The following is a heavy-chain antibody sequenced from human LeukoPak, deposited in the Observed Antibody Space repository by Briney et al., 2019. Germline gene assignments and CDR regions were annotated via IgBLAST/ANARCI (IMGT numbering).Heavy chain of an antibody. V-gene: IGHV3-53*01. CDR3: ARASYSSWTFFEY. D-gene: IGHD6-6*01. CDR2: ITSGGNT. CDR1: GLTVSSSS. Sequence: GGSLRLSCAASGLTVSSSSLSWVRQAPGKGLEWVSLITSGGNTYYADSMRGRFTVSRDNSKNTLFLQMNSLRADDTAVYYCARASYSSWTFFEYWGQGTLVTVSS. J-gene: IGHJ4*02.